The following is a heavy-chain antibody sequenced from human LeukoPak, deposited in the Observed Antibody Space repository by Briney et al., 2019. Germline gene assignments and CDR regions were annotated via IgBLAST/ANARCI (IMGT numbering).Heavy chain of an antibody. CDR3: ARDRRIGVAVAGTGYFDY. Sequence: SETLSLTCTVSGGSISSSSYYWGWIRQPPGKGLEWIGSIYYSGSTYYNPSLKSRVTISVDTSKNQFSLKLSSVTAADTAVYYCARDRRIGVAVAGTGYFDYWGQGALVTVSS. V-gene: IGHV4-39*07. CDR1: GGSISSSSYY. CDR2: IYYSGST. D-gene: IGHD6-19*01. J-gene: IGHJ4*02.